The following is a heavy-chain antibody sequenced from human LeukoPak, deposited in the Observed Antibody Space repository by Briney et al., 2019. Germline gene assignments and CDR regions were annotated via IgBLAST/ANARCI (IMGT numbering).Heavy chain of an antibody. J-gene: IGHJ6*02. Sequence: GGSLRLSCAASGFIFSSYWMSWVRQAPGKGLEWVAVISYDGSNKYYADSVKGRFTISRDNSKNTLYLQMNSLRAEDTAVYYCAKVERRRGYSYIYYYYYGMDVWGQGTTVTVSS. CDR2: ISYDGSNK. CDR1: GFIFSSYW. D-gene: IGHD5-18*01. V-gene: IGHV3-30*18. CDR3: AKVERRRGYSYIYYYYYGMDV.